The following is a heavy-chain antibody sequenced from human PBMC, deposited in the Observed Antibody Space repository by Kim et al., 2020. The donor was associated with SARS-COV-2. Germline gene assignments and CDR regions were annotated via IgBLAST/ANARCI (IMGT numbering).Heavy chain of an antibody. CDR1: GFTLDYYW. Sequence: GGSLRLSCAASGFTLDYYWMTWVRQALGRGLEWVANIKQEGDETYYAESVEGRFTISRDNAKRSVFLQLTSLRADDTAVYYCARASQGRSYYFDSWGQGTLVTVSS. CDR3: ARASQGRSYYFDS. J-gene: IGHJ4*02. V-gene: IGHV3-7*01. CDR2: IKQEGDET.